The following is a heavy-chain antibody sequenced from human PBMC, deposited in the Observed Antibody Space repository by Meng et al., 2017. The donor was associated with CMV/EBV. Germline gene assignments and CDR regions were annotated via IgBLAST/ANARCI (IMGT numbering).Heavy chain of an antibody. D-gene: IGHD4-17*01. CDR3: ARVYGDYADNYYYYGMDV. Sequence: ESLKISCTVSGGSISSYYWSWIRQPPGKGLEWIGYIYYSGSTNYNPSLKSRVTISVDTSKNQFSLKLSSVTAADTAVYYCARVYGDYADNYYYYGMDVWGQGTTVT. CDR1: GGSISSYY. J-gene: IGHJ6*02. CDR2: IYYSGST. V-gene: IGHV4-59*01.